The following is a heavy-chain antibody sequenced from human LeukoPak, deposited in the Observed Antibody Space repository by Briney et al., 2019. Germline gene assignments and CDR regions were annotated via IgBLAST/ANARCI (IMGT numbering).Heavy chain of an antibody. CDR1: GFTFDDYG. D-gene: IGHD6-19*01. V-gene: IGHV3-20*04. CDR2: INWNGGST. Sequence: GSLRLSCAASGFTFDDYGMSWVRQAPGKGLEWVSGINWNGGSTGYADSVKGRFTISRDNSKNTLYLQMNSLRAEDTAVYYCAKEQQWLEYYFDYWGQGTLVTVSS. J-gene: IGHJ4*02. CDR3: AKEQQWLEYYFDY.